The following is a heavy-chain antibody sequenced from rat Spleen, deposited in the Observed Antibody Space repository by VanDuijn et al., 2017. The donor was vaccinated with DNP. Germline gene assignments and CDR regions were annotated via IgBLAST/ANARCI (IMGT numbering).Heavy chain of an antibody. CDR3: AIYFYSGDNWFAY. Sequence: EVQLVESGGGLVQPGRSLKLSCAASGFTFSDYYMAWVRQAPTKGLEWVAYINYDGGSNYNGDSVKGRFTISRDNVKSTLYLRMNSLRSEDTATYYCAIYFYSGDNWFAYWGQGTLVTVSS. V-gene: IGHV5-20*01. J-gene: IGHJ3*01. CDR2: INYDGGSN. CDR1: GFTFSDYY. D-gene: IGHD1-1*01.